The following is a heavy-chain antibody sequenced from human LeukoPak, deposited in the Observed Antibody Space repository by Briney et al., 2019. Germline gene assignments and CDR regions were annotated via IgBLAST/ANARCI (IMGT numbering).Heavy chain of an antibody. CDR2: IYGNDDR. D-gene: IGHD1-20*01. CDR3: AHASDGITAWSHN. Sequence: SGPTLVKPTQTLTLTCTFSGFSLITNRVAVGWIRQPPGRALEWPALIYGNDDRRYSPSLKSRLTITKDTSKSQVVLTMTNMDPVDTATYYCAHASDGITAWSHNWGQGTLVTVSS. V-gene: IGHV2-5*01. J-gene: IGHJ4*02. CDR1: GFSLITNRVA.